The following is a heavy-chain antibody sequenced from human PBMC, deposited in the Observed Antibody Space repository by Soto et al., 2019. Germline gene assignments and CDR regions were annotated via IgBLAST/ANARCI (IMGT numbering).Heavy chain of an antibody. Sequence: SETLSLTCTVSGGSISGYYCTWIRQPPGKGLEWIGYVYYNGVTNYNPSLKSRLTISVDTSKNQFSLKLNSLKTEDTAVYYCTGSHYYGGPFDFWGQGTLVTVSS. D-gene: IGHD4-17*01. V-gene: IGHV4-59*12. CDR2: VYYNGVT. J-gene: IGHJ4*02. CDR1: GGSISGYY. CDR3: TGSHYYGGPFDF.